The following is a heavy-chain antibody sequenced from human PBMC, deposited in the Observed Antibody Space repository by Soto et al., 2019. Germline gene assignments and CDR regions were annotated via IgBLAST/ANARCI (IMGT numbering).Heavy chain of an antibody. D-gene: IGHD3-9*01. CDR3: ARRPYYDILTVRSTDAFDI. CDR1: GYSFTSYW. Sequence: GESLKISCRGSGYSFTSYWISWLRQMPGKGLEWMGRIDPSDSYTNYTPSFQGHVTISADKSISTVYLQWSSLKPSDTAMYYCARRPYYDILTVRSTDAFDIWGQGTMVTVS. J-gene: IGHJ3*02. V-gene: IGHV5-10-1*01. CDR2: IDPSDSYT.